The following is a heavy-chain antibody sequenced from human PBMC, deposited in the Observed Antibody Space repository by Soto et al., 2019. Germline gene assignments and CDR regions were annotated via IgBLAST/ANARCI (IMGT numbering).Heavy chain of an antibody. CDR3: ARVGSYYYDSSGYYYGGAFDF. D-gene: IGHD3-22*01. V-gene: IGHV4-38-2*01. CDR1: GYSISSGYY. Sequence: SETLSLTCAVSGYSISSGYYWGWIRQPPGKGLEWIGSIYHSGSTYYNPSLKSRVTISVDTSKNQFSLKLSSVTAADTAVYYCARVGSYYYDSSGYYYGGAFDFSGPRTMGT. CDR2: IYHSGST. J-gene: IGHJ3*01.